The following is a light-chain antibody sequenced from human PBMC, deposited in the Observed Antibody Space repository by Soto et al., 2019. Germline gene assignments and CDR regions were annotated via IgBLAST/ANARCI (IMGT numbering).Light chain of an antibody. V-gene: IGKV1-13*02. J-gene: IGKJ4*01. CDR3: QQFNSYPLT. CDR2: DAS. Sequence: AIQLTQSPSSLSASVGDRVTITCRASQGISSALAWYQQKPGKAPKLLIYDASSLQTGVPSRFGGSVFGTDFTLSIISLQPEDFATYYCQQFNSYPLTFGGGTKVDIK. CDR1: QGISSA.